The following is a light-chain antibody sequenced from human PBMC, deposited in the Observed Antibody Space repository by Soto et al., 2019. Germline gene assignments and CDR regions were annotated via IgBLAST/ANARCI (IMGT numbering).Light chain of an antibody. Sequence: EIVTTQSPLTLPVTPGEPASISCSSSQSLLYNNTYNYLDWYVQKPGQSPQLLIYFGSNRAPGVPDRFSGSGSGTDFTLKINRVEAEDVGTYYCMQALQSLTFGQGTRMEIK. CDR1: QSLLYNNTYNY. J-gene: IGKJ5*01. CDR2: FGS. V-gene: IGKV2-28*01. CDR3: MQALQSLT.